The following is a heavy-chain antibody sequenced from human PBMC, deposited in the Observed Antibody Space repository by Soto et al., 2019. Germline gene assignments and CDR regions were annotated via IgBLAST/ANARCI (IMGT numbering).Heavy chain of an antibody. CDR3: ARQKYYYDTSGYFMPDY. D-gene: IGHD3-22*01. CDR1: GYTFTGYY. Sequence: ASVKVLCKTSGYTFTGYYMHWVRQAPGQVLEWMGWISAYNGNTNYPQKFQGRVTMTTDISTSTAYMELRSLRSDDTAVYYCARQKYYYDTSGYFMPDYWGQGTQVTVSS. CDR2: ISAYNGNT. V-gene: IGHV1-18*04. J-gene: IGHJ4*02.